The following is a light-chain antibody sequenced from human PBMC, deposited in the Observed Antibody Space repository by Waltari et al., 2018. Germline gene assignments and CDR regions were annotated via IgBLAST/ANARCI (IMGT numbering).Light chain of an antibody. CDR2: KDS. Sequence: SLELTQPPSVSVSPGQTASISCSGHRLEDQFVCWYQQKPGQSPLLVIYKDSKLPSEIPERYSGSNSGNTATLTISGTQAVDEADYYCQAWDSNTHVVFGGGTKLTVL. CDR1: RLEDQF. V-gene: IGLV3-1*01. CDR3: QAWDSNTHVV. J-gene: IGLJ2*01.